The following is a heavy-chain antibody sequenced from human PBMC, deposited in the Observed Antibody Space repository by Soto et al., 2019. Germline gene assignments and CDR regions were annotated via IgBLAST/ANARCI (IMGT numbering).Heavy chain of an antibody. CDR1: GFTFSSYA. Sequence: EVQLLESGGGLVQPGGSLRLSCAASGFTFSSYAMSWVRQAPGKGLEWVSAISGSGGSTYYADSVKGRFTISRDNSKNTLYLQMNSLRAEDTAVYYCAKAGDTQDYDYIWGSYRLDAFDIWGQGTMVTVSS. CDR3: AKAGDTQDYDYIWGSYRLDAFDI. V-gene: IGHV3-23*01. D-gene: IGHD3-16*02. CDR2: ISGSGGST. J-gene: IGHJ3*02.